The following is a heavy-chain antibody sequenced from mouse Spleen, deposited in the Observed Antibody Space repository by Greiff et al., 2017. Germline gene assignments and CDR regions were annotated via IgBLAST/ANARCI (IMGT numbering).Heavy chain of an antibody. CDR1: GFTFSDYY. CDR2: ISNGGGST. J-gene: IGHJ1*03. Sequence: EVKLQESGGGLVQPGGSLKLSCAAFGFTFSDYYMYWVRQTPEKRLEWVAYISNGGGSTYYPDTVKGRFTISRDNAKNTLYLQMSRLKSEDTAMYYCARRPNYYGSSYEYFDVWGTGTTVTVSS. D-gene: IGHD1-1*01. V-gene: IGHV5-12*01. CDR3: ARRPNYYGSSYEYFDV.